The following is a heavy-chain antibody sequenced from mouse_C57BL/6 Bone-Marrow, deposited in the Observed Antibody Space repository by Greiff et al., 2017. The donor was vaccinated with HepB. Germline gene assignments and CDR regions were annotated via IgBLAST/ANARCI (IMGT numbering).Heavy chain of an antibody. J-gene: IGHJ2*01. CDR2: IDPSDSYT. CDR3: ARFYYDGYPFFDY. D-gene: IGHD2-3*01. Sequence: QVQLQQPGAELVRPGTSVKLSCKASGYTFTSYWMHWVKQRPGQGLEWIGVIDPSDSYTNYNQKFKGKATLTEDTSSSTAYMQLSSLTSEDSAVYYCARFYYDGYPFFDYWGQGTTLTVSS. CDR1: GYTFTSYW. V-gene: IGHV1-59*01.